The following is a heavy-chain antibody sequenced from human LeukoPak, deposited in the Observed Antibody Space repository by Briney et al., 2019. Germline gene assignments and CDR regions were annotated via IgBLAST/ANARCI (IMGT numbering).Heavy chain of an antibody. Sequence: ASVKVSCKASGYTFTGYYMHWVRQAPGQGLEWMGWINPNSGGTNLAQKFHGRVTLTRDTSISTAYMELSRLRSDDTAAYFCARVDSGGDYWGQGTLVTVSS. J-gene: IGHJ4*02. CDR1: GYTFTGYY. CDR2: INPNSGGT. D-gene: IGHD3-16*01. CDR3: ARVDSGGDY. V-gene: IGHV1-2*02.